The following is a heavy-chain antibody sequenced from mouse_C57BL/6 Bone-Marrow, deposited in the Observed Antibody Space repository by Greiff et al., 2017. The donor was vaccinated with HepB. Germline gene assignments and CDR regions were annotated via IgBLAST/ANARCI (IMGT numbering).Heavy chain of an antibody. D-gene: IGHD1-1*01. CDR3: ARLTLQNYYGSTWFAY. V-gene: IGHV5-6*01. J-gene: IGHJ3*01. CDR1: GFTFSSYG. CDR2: ISSGGSYT. Sequence: EVKLMESGGDLVKPGGSLKLSCAASGFTFSSYGMSWVRQTPDKRLEWVATISSGGSYTYYPDGVKGRFTISRDNAKNTLYLQMSSLKSEDTAMYYCARLTLQNYYGSTWFAYWGQGTLVTVSA.